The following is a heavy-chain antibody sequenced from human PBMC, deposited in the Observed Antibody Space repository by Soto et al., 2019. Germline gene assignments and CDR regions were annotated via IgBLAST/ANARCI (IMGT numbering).Heavy chain of an antibody. Sequence: SETLSLTCTVSGGYISSYYWSWIRQPAGKGLEWIGRIYTSESTNYNPCLKSRVTMSVDTSKNQFSLKLSSVTAADTAVYLCARGEVDDYHDSSGYYYYYGMDVWGQGTTVIVSS. CDR3: ARGEVDDYHDSSGYYYYYGMDV. CDR2: IYTSEST. J-gene: IGHJ6*02. D-gene: IGHD3-22*01. V-gene: IGHV4-4*07. CDR1: GGYISSYY.